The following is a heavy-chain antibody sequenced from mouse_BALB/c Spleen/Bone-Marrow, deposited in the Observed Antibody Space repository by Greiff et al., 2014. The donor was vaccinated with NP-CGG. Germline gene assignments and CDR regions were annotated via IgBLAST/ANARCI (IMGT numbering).Heavy chain of an antibody. CDR2: IDPETGGT. CDR1: GYTFTDYG. CDR3: RAYYRYDGYAMDY. J-gene: IGHJ4*01. D-gene: IGHD2-14*01. V-gene: IGHV1-15*01. Sequence: VQLVESGAELVRPGASVTLSCKASGYTFTDYGMHWVKQTPVHGLEWIGAIDPETGGTAYNQKFKGKATLTADKSSSTAYMELRSLTSEDSAVYYCRAYYRYDGYAMDYWGQGTSVTVSS.